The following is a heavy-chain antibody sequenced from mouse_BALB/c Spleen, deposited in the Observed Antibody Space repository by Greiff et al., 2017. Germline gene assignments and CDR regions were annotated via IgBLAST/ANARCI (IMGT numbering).Heavy chain of an antibody. V-gene: IGHV2-2*02. CDR3: ARKAGGGYAMDY. CDR1: GFSLTSYG. CDR2: IWSGGST. J-gene: IGHJ4*01. Sequence: VKLMESGPGLVQPSQSLSITCTVSGFSLTSYGVHWVRQSPGKGLEWLGVIWSGGSTDYNAAFISRLSISKDNSKSQVFFKMNSLQANDTAIYYCARKAGGGYAMDYWGQGTSVTVSS.